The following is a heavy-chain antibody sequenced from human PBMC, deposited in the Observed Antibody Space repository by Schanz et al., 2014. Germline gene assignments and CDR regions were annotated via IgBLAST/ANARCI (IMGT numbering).Heavy chain of an antibody. Sequence: QVQLVQSGAEVKKPGASVKVSCKASGYTFTSYDINWVRQATGQGLEWMGRMNSKTGNTGYAQRFQGRVTMTRNTSITTAYLELSSLRSGDTAVYYCTKERAFGRWGQGTLVTVSS. V-gene: IGHV1-8*01. J-gene: IGHJ4*02. CDR1: GYTFTSYD. D-gene: IGHD3-10*01. CDR3: TKERAFGR. CDR2: MNSKTGNT.